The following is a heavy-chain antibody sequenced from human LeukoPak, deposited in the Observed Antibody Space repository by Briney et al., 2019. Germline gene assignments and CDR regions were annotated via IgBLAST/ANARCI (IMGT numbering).Heavy chain of an antibody. D-gene: IGHD3-3*01. CDR1: GFTFSSYA. CDR3: ATCLRGYDFWSGYAT. V-gene: IGHV3-23*01. Sequence: GGSLRLSCAASGFTFSSYAMMWVRQAPGKGLDWVSTISVSGGSPNYADSVKGRFTISRDNSKNTLFLQMNSLRAEDTALYYCATCLRGYDFWSGYATWGQGTLVTVSS. J-gene: IGHJ5*02. CDR2: ISVSGGSP.